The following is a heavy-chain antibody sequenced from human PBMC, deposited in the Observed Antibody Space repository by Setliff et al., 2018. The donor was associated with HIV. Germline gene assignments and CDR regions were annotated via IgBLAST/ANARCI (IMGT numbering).Heavy chain of an antibody. J-gene: IGHJ4*02. CDR2: IIPILGIT. CDR3: ARVPAGTAYDK. D-gene: IGHD1-7*01. Sequence: VSCKTSGGTFSNFAVSWVRQAPGQRLEWMGAIIPILGITNYAEKFQGKVTITLDESTTTSFMELSSLRSEDTAVYFCARVPAGTAYDKWGQGTLVTVSS. CDR1: GGTFSNFA. V-gene: IGHV1-69*10.